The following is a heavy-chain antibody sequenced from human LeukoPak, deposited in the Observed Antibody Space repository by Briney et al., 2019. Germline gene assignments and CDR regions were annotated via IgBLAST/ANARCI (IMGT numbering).Heavy chain of an antibody. CDR2: IVLNTGDT. J-gene: IGHJ4*02. D-gene: IGHD3/OR15-3a*01. V-gene: IGHV1-2*02. Sequence: ASVKVSCKTSGYTFTGYYMHWIRQAPGQGLEWMGWIVLNTGDTHSAQKFQHRVTMTRDTSISTAYLELTRLTSDDTAVYYCARDLFWTGFYYFDFWGQGTLVTVSS. CDR1: GYTFTGYY. CDR3: ARDLFWTGFYYFDF.